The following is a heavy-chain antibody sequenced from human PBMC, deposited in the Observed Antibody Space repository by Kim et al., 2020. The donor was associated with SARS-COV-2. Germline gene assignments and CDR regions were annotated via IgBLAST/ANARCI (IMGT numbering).Heavy chain of an antibody. CDR1: GFTFSRYS. D-gene: IGHD5-18*01. Sequence: GGSLRLSCAASGFTFSRYSMNWVRQAPGKGLEWVSSISSSSSYIYSADSVKGRFTISRDNAKNSLYLQMNSLRAEDTAVYYCARAYSYGIFDYWGQGTLITVSS. CDR3: ARAYSYGIFDY. CDR2: ISSSSSYI. J-gene: IGHJ4*02. V-gene: IGHV3-21*01.